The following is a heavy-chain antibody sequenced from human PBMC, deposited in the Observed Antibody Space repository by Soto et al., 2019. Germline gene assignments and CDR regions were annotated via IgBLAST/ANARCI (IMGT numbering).Heavy chain of an antibody. V-gene: IGHV4-34*01. D-gene: IGHD5-18*01. Sequence: SETLSLTCAVYGGSFSGYYWSWIRQPPGKGLEWIGEINHSGSTNYNPSLKSRVTISVDTSKNQFSLKLSSVTAADTAVYYCARGRGYSYGYADYWGQGTLVTVSS. CDR3: ARGRGYSYGYADY. CDR2: INHSGST. CDR1: GGSFSGYY. J-gene: IGHJ4*02.